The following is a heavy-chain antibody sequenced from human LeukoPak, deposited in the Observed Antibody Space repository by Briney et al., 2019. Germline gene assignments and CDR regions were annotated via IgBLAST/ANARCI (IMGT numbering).Heavy chain of an antibody. J-gene: IGHJ2*01. CDR3: ARLLSFSWYFDL. CDR2: IYYSGST. CDR1: GGSISSYY. Sequence: PSETLSLTCTVSGGSISSYYWSWIRQPPGKGLEWIGYIYYSGSTNYNPSLKSRVTISVDTSKNQFSLKLSSVTAADTAVYYCARLLSFSWYFDLWGRGTLVTVSS. V-gene: IGHV4-59*08.